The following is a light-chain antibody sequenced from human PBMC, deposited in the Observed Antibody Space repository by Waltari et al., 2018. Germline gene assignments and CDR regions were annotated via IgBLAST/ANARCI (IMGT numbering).Light chain of an antibody. CDR1: QSIGSS. J-gene: IGKJ3*01. CDR3: QQTSRLPFT. CDR2: YAS. Sequence: EVVLTQSPAFQSVTPKEKVTITCRASQSIGSSLHWYQQKPGQSPKVLIKYASQSFSGVPSRFSGSGSGTDFTLTINSLEPEDAATYYCQQTSRLPFTFGPGTKVDFK. V-gene: IGKV6-21*01.